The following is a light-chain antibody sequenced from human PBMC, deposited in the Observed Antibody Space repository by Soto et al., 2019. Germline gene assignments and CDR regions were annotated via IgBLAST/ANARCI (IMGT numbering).Light chain of an antibody. Sequence: DIQMTQSPSTLSASVGDRVTITCRASQFIDRWLAWYQQKPGKAPQYLIFDASSLYGGVPLRFSGSGSGTEFTHTITSLQPDDSATYYCLQYSGSSYTFGQGTRVEIK. CDR3: LQYSGSSYT. CDR2: DAS. CDR1: QFIDRW. V-gene: IGKV1-5*01. J-gene: IGKJ2*01.